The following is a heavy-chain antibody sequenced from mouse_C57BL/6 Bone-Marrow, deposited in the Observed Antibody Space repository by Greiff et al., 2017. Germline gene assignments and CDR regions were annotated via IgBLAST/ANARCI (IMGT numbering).Heavy chain of an antibody. Sequence: EVMLVESGGGLVQPGGSLSLSCAASGFTFTDYYMSWVRQPPGKALEWLGFIRNKANGYTTEYSASVKGRFTISRDNSQSILYIQMNALRAEDSATYYCARYVSSYEAWFAYWGQGTLVTVSA. CDR1: GFTFTDYY. CDR2: IRNKANGYTT. V-gene: IGHV7-3*01. D-gene: IGHD1-1*01. J-gene: IGHJ3*01. CDR3: ARYVSSYEAWFAY.